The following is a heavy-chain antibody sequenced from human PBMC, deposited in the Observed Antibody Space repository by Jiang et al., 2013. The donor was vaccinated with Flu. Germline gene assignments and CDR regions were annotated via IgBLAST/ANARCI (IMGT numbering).Heavy chain of an antibody. Sequence: GAEVKKPGASVKVSCKASGYTFTGYYMHWVRQAPGQGLEWMGWINPNSGGTNYAQKFQGWVTMTRDTSISTAYMELSRLRSDDTAVYYCAREWGYSSGQSYYYYGMDVWGQGTTVTVSS. CDR1: GYTFTGYY. V-gene: IGHV1-2*04. CDR3: AREWGYSSGQSYYYYGMDV. D-gene: IGHD6-25*01. J-gene: IGHJ6*02. CDR2: INPNSGGT.